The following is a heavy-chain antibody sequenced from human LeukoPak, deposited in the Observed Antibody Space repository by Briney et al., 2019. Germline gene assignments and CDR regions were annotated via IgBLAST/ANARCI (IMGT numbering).Heavy chain of an antibody. CDR3: ARYHRERPRSFYFDY. D-gene: IGHD1-1*01. CDR2: MKQDGSEK. V-gene: IGHV3-7*01. CDR1: GFTFSSYW. J-gene: IGHJ4*02. Sequence: GGSLRLSCAASGFTFSSYWMSLVRQAAGKGLEWVANMKQDGSEKYYVDSVKGRFTISRDNAKNSLYLQMNSLRAEDTAVYYCARYHRERPRSFYFDYWGQGTLVTVSS.